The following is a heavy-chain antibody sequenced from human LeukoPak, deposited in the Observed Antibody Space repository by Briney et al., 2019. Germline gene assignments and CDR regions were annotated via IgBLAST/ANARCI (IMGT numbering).Heavy chain of an antibody. CDR3: AAVMESYYDSSGYYSSFDY. CDR1: GFTFTSSA. J-gene: IGHJ4*02. CDR2: IVVGSGNT. D-gene: IGHD3-22*01. V-gene: IGHV1-58*02. Sequence: GTSVKVSCKASGFTFTSSAMQWVRQARGQRLEWIGWIVVGSGNTNYAQKFQERVTITRDMSTSTAYMELSSLRSEDTAVYYCAAVMESYYDSSGYYSSFDYWGQGTLVTVPS.